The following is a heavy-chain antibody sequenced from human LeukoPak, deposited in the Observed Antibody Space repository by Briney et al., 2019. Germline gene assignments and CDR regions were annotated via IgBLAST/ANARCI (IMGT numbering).Heavy chain of an antibody. V-gene: IGHV3-7*01. Sequence: PGGSLRLSCAASGFTFSSYWMSWVRQAPGKGLEWVANIKQDGSEKYYVDSVKGRFTISRDNAKNLLYLQMNSLRAEDTAVYYCARDPYYYDSSGYYSGGFWDYWGQGTLVTVSS. CDR2: IKQDGSEK. CDR1: GFTFSSYW. CDR3: ARDPYYYDSSGYYSGGFWDY. J-gene: IGHJ4*02. D-gene: IGHD3-22*01.